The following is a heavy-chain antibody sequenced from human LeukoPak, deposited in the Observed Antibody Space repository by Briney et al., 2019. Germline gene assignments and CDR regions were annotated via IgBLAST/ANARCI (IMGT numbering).Heavy chain of an antibody. D-gene: IGHD6-19*01. J-gene: IGHJ4*02. V-gene: IGHV4-59*01. CDR3: ARGSQWLDY. CDR1: GGSTSSYY. CDR2: IYYSEST. Sequence: PSETLSLTCSASGGSTSSYYWSWIRQPPGKGLECIGYIYYSESTNYNPSLKSRVTISIDTSKNQFSLKLTSATAADTAVYYCARGSQWLDYWGQGTLVTVSS.